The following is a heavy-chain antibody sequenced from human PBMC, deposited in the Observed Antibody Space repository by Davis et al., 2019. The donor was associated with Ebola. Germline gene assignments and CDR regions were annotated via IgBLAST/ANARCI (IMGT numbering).Heavy chain of an antibody. D-gene: IGHD1-26*01. J-gene: IGHJ5*02. CDR2: INWNGGST. CDR3: ARDFSLGATGGGTGA. Sequence: GESLKISCAASGFTFDDYGMSWVRQAPGKGLEWVSGINWNGGSTGHADSVKGRFTISRDNAKNSLYLQMNSLRAEDTALYYCARDFSLGATGGGTGAWGQGTLVTVSS. V-gene: IGHV3-20*04. CDR1: GFTFDDYG.